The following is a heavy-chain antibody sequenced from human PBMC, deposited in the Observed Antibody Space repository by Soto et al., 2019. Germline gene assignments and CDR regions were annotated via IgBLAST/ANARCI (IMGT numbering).Heavy chain of an antibody. CDR3: ARDLGWGDAFGF. CDR2: ISYGGST. V-gene: IGHV4-31*01. Sequence: QVQLQESGPGLVKPSQTLSLTCTVSGDSISSGAYYWSWIRQHPGKGLEWIGYISYGGSTSYNTSLKSQASISVDTSKDQFSLKLISLTAADTAVYYCARDLGWGDAFGFWGQGKMGTVSS. CDR1: GDSISSGAYY. D-gene: IGHD3-16*01. J-gene: IGHJ3*01.